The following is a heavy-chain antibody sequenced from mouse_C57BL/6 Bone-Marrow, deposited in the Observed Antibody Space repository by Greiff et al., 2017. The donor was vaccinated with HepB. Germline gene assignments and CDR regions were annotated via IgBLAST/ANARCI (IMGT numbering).Heavy chain of an antibody. J-gene: IGHJ4*01. Sequence: EVKLVESGAELVRPGASVKLSCTASGFNIKDDYMHWVKQRPEQGLEWIGWIDPENGDTEYASKFQGKATITADTSSNTAYLQLSSLTSEDTAVYYCTHYAGWAMDYWGQGTSVTVSS. CDR1: GFNIKDDY. CDR3: THYAGWAMDY. D-gene: IGHD1-2*01. CDR2: IDPENGDT. V-gene: IGHV14-4*01.